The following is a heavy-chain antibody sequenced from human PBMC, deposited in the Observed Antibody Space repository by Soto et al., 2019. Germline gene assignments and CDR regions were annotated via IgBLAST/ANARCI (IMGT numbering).Heavy chain of an antibody. V-gene: IGHV3-23*01. D-gene: IGHD2-15*01. J-gene: IGHJ4*02. CDR2: ISGSGGST. Sequence: GSLRLSCAASGFTFSTYAMSWVRQAPGKGLEWVSGISGSGGSTYYADSVKGRFTISRDNSKNTLYLQMNSLRAEDTAVYYCAKVIVVISGPFDYWGQGTLVTVSS. CDR3: AKVIVVISGPFDY. CDR1: GFTFSTYA.